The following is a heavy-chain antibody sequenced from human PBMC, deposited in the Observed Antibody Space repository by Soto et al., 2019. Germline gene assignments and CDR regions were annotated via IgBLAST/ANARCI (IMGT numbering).Heavy chain of an antibody. CDR2: INTHNAHT. J-gene: IGHJ5*02. V-gene: IGHV1-18*01. Sequence: XSVEVSCKASGYIFTNYSISLVRHAPGQGLEWMGWINTHNAHTNYAQNLQGRVTMTTDTSTSTVYMELRSLRSDDTAMYYCARVAPQNWFDPWGQGTLVTVSS. CDR1: GYIFTNYS. CDR3: ARVAPQNWFDP.